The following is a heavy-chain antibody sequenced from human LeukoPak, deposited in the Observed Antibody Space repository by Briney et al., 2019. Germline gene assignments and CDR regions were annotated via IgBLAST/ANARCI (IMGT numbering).Heavy chain of an antibody. V-gene: IGHV4-59*01. CDR2: IYYSGST. CDR3: ARVRAAAGYYYYYMDV. D-gene: IGHD6-13*01. J-gene: IGHJ6*03. CDR1: GGSISSYY. Sequence: SETLSLTCTVSGGSISSYYWSWIRQPPGKGLEWIGYIYYSGSTNYNPSLKSRVTTSVDTSKNQFSLKLSSVTAADTAVYYCARVRAAAGYYYYYMDVWGKGTTVTVSS.